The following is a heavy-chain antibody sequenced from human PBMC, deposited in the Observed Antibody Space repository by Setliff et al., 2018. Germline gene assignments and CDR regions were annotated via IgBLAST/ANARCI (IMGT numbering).Heavy chain of an antibody. CDR3: AGATGVTYTWYFEH. Sequence: SETLSLTCSISGVSVSDYYWSWIRQPAGRGLEYIGRIYTSGATNYSPSVRGRVTISVDHLKNQVSLNLKSVTAADTAVYFCAGATGVTYTWYFEHWGQGSLVTVSS. CDR2: IYTSGAT. J-gene: IGHJ1*01. CDR1: GVSVSDYY. D-gene: IGHD2-21*02. V-gene: IGHV4-4*07.